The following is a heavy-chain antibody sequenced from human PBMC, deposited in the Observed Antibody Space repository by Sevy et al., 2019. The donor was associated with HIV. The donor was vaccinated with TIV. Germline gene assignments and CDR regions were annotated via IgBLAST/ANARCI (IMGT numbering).Heavy chain of an antibody. CDR2: IYSGGST. Sequence: GSLRLSCAASGFTVSSNYMSWVRQAPGKGLEWGSVIYSGGSTYYADSVKGRFTISRDNSKNTLYLQMNSLRAEDTAVYYCVLIVGATTGYYYYYGMDVWGQGTTVTVSS. V-gene: IGHV3-53*01. CDR1: GFTVSSNY. J-gene: IGHJ6*02. D-gene: IGHD1-26*01. CDR3: VLIVGATTGYYYYYGMDV.